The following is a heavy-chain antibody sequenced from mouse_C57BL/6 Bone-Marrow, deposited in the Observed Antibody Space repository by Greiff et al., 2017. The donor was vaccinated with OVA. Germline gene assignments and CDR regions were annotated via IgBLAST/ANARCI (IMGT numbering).Heavy chain of an antibody. CDR3: TRAATVFHFDV. CDR2: INPSNGGT. CDR1: GYTFTSYW. D-gene: IGHD1-1*01. Sequence: QVQLQQPGTELVKPGASVKLSCKASGYTFTSYWMHWVKQRPGQGLEWIGNINPSNGGTNYNQKFKGKATLTADKSSSTAYMELRSLTSEDSAVYYCTRAATVFHFDVWGTGTTVTVSS. J-gene: IGHJ1*03. V-gene: IGHV1-53*01.